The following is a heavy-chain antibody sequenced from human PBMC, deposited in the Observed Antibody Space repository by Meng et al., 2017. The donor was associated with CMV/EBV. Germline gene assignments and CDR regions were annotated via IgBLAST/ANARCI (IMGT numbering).Heavy chain of an antibody. CDR2: IIPILGTA. CDR1: GGTFSSYA. CDR3: ARGRAEYSGYDEFDY. J-gene: IGHJ4*02. Sequence: SGGTFSSYAFSWVRQAPGQGLEWMGGIIPILGTANYAQKFQGRVTITADKSTSTAYMELSSLRSEDTAVYYCARGRAEYSGYDEFDYWCQGTLVTVSS. D-gene: IGHD5-12*01. V-gene: IGHV1-69*06.